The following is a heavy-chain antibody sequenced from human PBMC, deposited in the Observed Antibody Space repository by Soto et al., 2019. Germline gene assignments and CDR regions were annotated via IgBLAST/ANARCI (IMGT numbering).Heavy chain of an antibody. CDR3: ARAGGIVVVPAASSHFDY. V-gene: IGHV3-21*01. Sequence: GGSLRLSCAASGFTFSSYSMNWVRQAPGKGLEWVSSISSSSSYIYYADSVKGRFTISRDNAKNSLYLQMNSLRAEDTAVYYCARAGGIVVVPAASSHFDYWGQGTLVTVSS. CDR2: ISSSSSYI. CDR1: GFTFSSYS. J-gene: IGHJ4*02. D-gene: IGHD2-2*01.